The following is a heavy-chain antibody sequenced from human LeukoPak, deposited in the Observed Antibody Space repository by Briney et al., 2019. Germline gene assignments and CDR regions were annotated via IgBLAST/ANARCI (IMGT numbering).Heavy chain of an antibody. Sequence: GPLRLSCVASGFTFSHYGIHWVRQAPGKGLEWVAVISSDGSNKNYADPVKGRFTISRDNSKNTVYLQMNSLRAEDTAVYYCAKDAPSNSSSWSGPFDYWGQGTLVTVSS. CDR2: ISSDGSNK. V-gene: IGHV3-30*18. CDR1: GFTFSHYG. J-gene: IGHJ4*02. CDR3: AKDAPSNSSSWSGPFDY. D-gene: IGHD6-13*01.